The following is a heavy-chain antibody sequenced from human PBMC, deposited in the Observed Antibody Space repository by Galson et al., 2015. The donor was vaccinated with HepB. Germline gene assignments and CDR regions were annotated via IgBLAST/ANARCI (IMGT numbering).Heavy chain of an antibody. D-gene: IGHD3-16*01. Sequence: CAISGDSVSSKSAAWNWIRQSPSRGLEWLGRTYYRSKWYSEYAASVKSRITINPDTSKNQFSLQLNSVTPEDAAAYYCARLGDVDVWGQGTTVTVSS. J-gene: IGHJ6*02. CDR1: GDSVSSKSAA. CDR2: TYYRSKWYS. CDR3: ARLGDVDV. V-gene: IGHV6-1*01.